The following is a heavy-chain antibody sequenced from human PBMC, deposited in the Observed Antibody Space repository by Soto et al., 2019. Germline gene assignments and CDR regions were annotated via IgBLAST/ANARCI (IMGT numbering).Heavy chain of an antibody. D-gene: IGHD3-16*01. CDR1: GYTFIRYG. V-gene: IGHV1-18*01. CDR2: INAYNGNT. J-gene: IGHJ4*02. CDR3: ARGAVITGGDY. Sequence: QVQLVQSGAEVKKPGASVKVSCKASGYTFIRYGITWVRQAPGQGLEWMGWINAYNGNTNYSQKLQGRVTMTTDTSTRIAYMELRSLGSDDTAVYFRARGAVITGGDYWGQGTPVTVSS.